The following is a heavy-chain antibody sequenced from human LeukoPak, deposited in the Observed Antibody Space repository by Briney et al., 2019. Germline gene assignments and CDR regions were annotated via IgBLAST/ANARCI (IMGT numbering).Heavy chain of an antibody. Sequence: PSETLSLTCSVSGXSISPYYWSWIRQPPGKGLEWIGYIYYSGTTNYNPSLQSRVTISVATSKNQFSLKLSSVTAADTALYYCARASGSGGYYYGGNYWGRGTLVTVSS. CDR3: ARASGSGGYYYGGNY. CDR1: GXSISPYY. D-gene: IGHD3-22*01. CDR2: IYYSGTT. J-gene: IGHJ4*02. V-gene: IGHV4-59*01.